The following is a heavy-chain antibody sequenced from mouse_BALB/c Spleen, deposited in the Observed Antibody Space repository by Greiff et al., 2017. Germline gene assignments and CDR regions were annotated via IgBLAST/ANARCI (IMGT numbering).Heavy chain of an antibody. CDR1: GYSITSDYA. CDR3: ARDYYGYAMDY. V-gene: IGHV3-2*02. D-gene: IGHD1-1*01. CDR2: ISYSGST. J-gene: IGHJ4*01. Sequence: EVHLVESGPGLVKPSQSLSLTCTVTGYSITSDYAWNWIRQFPGNKLEWMGYISYSGSTSYNPSLKSRISITRDTSKNQFFLQLNSVTTEDTATYYCARDYYGYAMDYWGQGTSVTVSS.